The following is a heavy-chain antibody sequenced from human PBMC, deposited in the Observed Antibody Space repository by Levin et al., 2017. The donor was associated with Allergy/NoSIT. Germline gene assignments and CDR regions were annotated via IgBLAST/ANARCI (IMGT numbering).Heavy chain of an antibody. CDR2: IRSNYYGGTT. CDR1: GFTAGDFA. J-gene: IGHJ6*02. CDR3: SRGPRATFVVYDGMDV. D-gene: IGHD3-10*01. V-gene: IGHV3-49*05. Sequence: KSGGSLRLSCSASGFTAGDFAMSWFRQAPGKGLEWVCLIRSNYYGGTTEFATSVKGRFSISRDDSKNIVYLQMNSLKTEDTAVYYCSRGPRATFVVYDGMDVWGQGTTVTVSS.